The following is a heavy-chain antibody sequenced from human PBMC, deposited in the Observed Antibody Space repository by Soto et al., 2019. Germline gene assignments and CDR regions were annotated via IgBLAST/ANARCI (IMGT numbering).Heavy chain of an antibody. Sequence: AGGSLRLSCAASGFTFSTYAMHWVRQAPGKGLEYVSTISANGDITYYANSVKGRFTVSRDNSKNTLYLQMTSLRDEDTAVYYCAKDPGAVVPEYFQQWGQGTLVTVSS. CDR3: AKDPGAVVPEYFQQ. D-gene: IGHD2-15*01. J-gene: IGHJ1*01. CDR1: GFTFSTYA. V-gene: IGHV3-64*01. CDR2: ISANGDIT.